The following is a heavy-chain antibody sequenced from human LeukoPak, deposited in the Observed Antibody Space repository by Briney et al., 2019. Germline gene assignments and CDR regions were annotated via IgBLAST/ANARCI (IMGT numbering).Heavy chain of an antibody. CDR1: GFTFSSYS. J-gene: IGHJ5*02. CDR2: ISSGSGSI. D-gene: IGHD4/OR15-4a*01. CDR3: ARIPNSANFPNWFDP. Sequence: GGSLRLSCAASGFTFSSYSMNWVRQAPGKGLEWVSSISSGSGSIYYADSVKGRFTISRDNAKNSLYLQMNSLRAEDTAVYYCARIPNSANFPNWFDPWGQGTLVTVSS. V-gene: IGHV3-21*01.